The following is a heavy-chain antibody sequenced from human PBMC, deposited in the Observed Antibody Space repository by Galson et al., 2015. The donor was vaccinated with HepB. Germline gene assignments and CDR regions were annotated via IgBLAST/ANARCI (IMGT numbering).Heavy chain of an antibody. CDR1: GFTFSSYW. J-gene: IGHJ6*02. CDR3: AKDDTAMVTRYYYYGMDV. V-gene: IGHV3-30*18. D-gene: IGHD5-18*01. Sequence: SLRLSCAASGFTFSSYWMSWVRQAPGKGLEWVAVISYDGSNKYYADSVKGRFTISRDNSKNTLYLQMNSLRAEDTAVYYCAKDDTAMVTRYYYYGMDVWGQGTTVTVSS. CDR2: ISYDGSNK.